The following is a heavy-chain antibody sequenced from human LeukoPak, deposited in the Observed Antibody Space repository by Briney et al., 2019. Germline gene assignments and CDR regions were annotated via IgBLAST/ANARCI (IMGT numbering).Heavy chain of an antibody. V-gene: IGHV1-46*03. CDR3: ARPRAIYGSGSYLFDY. CDR2: INPSGGST. Sequence: ASVKVSCKASGYTFTSYYMHWVRQAPGQGLEWMGIINPSGGSTSYAQKFQSRVTMTRDTSTSTVYMELSSLRSEDTAVYYCARPRAIYGSGSYLFDYWGQGTLVTVSS. J-gene: IGHJ4*02. D-gene: IGHD3-10*01. CDR1: GYTFTSYY.